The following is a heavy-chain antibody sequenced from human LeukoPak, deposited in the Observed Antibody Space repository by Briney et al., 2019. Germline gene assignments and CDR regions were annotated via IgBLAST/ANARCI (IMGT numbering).Heavy chain of an antibody. CDR2: IYDSGTT. D-gene: IGHD3-16*02. J-gene: IGHJ2*01. V-gene: IGHV4-59*01. Sequence: SETLSLTCIVSGGAIRSYYWSWIRQPPGTGLEWIGYIYDSGTTNYNPSLKSRVTISLDTSKNQFSLKLSSVTAADTAVYYCARGRDDYVWGSYRQKNWYFDLWGRGTVVTVSS. CDR3: ARGRDDYVWGSYRQKNWYFDL. CDR1: GGAIRSYY.